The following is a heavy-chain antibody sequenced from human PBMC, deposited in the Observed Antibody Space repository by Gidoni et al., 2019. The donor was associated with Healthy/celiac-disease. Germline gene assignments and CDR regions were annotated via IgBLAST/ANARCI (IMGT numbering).Heavy chain of an antibody. D-gene: IGHD1-26*01. V-gene: IGHV3-30*18. CDR1: GFIFGSYG. CDR3: AKDGIVGAATARLRGDYFDY. J-gene: IGHJ4*02. Sequence: QVQLVESGGGVVQPGRSLRLSCAASGFIFGSYGMHWVRQAPGKGLEWVAVISYDGSNKYYADSVKGRFTISRDNSKNTLYLQMNSLRAEDTAVYYCAKDGIVGAATARLRGDYFDYWGQGTLVTVSA. CDR2: ISYDGSNK.